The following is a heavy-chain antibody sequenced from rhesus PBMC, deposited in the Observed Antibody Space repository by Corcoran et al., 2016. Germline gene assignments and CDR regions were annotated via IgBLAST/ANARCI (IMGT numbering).Heavy chain of an antibody. J-gene: IGHJ4*01. Sequence: QVQLQESGPGLVKPLETLSLTCAGSGGSISSNYWSLIRQPPGKGMEWIGYIYGSGSSTNYNPSLKSRVTLSVDTSKNQFSLKLSSVTAADTAVYYCASHSSGSWRLDYWGQGVLVTVSS. CDR1: GGSISSNY. CDR2: IYGSGSST. CDR3: ASHSSGSWRLDY. D-gene: IGHD6-25*01. V-gene: IGHV4S11*01.